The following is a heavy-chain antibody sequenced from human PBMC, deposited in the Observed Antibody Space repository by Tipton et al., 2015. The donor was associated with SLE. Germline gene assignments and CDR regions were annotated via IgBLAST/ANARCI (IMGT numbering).Heavy chain of an antibody. CDR1: GGSISSSSYY. CDR2: VYYSGRT. CDR3: ARQDIVVVIAATRGAFDI. V-gene: IGHV4-39*07. Sequence: TLSLTCTVSGGSISSSSYYWGWIRQPPGKGLEWIGRVYYSGRTYYNPSLKSRVTISVDTSKNHFSLKLSSGTAADTAVYYCARQDIVVVIAATRGAFDIWGKGTMVTVSS. J-gene: IGHJ3*02. D-gene: IGHD2-15*01.